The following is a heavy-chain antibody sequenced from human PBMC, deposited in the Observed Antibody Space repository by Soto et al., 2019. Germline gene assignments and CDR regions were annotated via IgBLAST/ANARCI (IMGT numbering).Heavy chain of an antibody. D-gene: IGHD3-16*02. Sequence: GGSLRLSCGASGFPSSTYALNWVRQAPGKGPEWVSTISESGHHTHYADSVKGRFTISRDKSKNTLSLQMNSLRVDDTAIYYCTKSDGCGGGACYTGTYYYFDVWGRGTLVTVSS. V-gene: IGHV3-23*01. CDR3: TKSDGCGGGACYTGTYYYFDV. CDR2: ISESGHHT. J-gene: IGHJ2*01. CDR1: GFPSSTYA.